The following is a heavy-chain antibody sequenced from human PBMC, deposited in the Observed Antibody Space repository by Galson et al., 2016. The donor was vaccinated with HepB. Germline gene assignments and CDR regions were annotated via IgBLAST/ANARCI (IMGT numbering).Heavy chain of an antibody. J-gene: IGHJ3*01. V-gene: IGHV1-3*01. D-gene: IGHD3-9*01. CDR3: ARGDYDILTGYYVASFDV. CDR1: GYSFNSYA. Sequence: SVKVSCKGSGYSFNSYALHWVRQAPGQRLEWVGWINAGNGNTRSSQKFQGRVTITSDTSASTVYMELSSLRPEDTAIYYCARGDYDILTGYYVASFDVWGRGRVVTGSS. CDR2: INAGNGNT.